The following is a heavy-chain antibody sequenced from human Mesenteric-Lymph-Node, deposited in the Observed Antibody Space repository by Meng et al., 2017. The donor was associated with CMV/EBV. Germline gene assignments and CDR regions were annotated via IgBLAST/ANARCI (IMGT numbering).Heavy chain of an antibody. CDR1: GYIFTSYG. CDR2: ISAYTGNT. CDR3: ARAGAAKPLTTSYGMDV. Sequence: ASVKVSCKASGYIFTSYGISWVRQAPGQGLEWMGWISAYTGNTNYAQKLQGRVTMTTDTSTSTAYMELRSLRSDDTAVYYCARAGAAKPLTTSYGMDVWGQGTTVTVSS. J-gene: IGHJ6*02. V-gene: IGHV1-18*01. D-gene: IGHD4-11*01.